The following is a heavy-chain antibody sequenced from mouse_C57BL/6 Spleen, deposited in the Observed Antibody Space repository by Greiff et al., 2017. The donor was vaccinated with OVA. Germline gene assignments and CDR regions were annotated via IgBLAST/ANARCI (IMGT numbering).Heavy chain of an antibody. CDR2: IHPNSGST. V-gene: IGHV1-64*01. CDR3: ARLGSYASILDY. J-gene: IGHJ2*01. D-gene: IGHD1-1*01. CDR1: GYTFTSYW. Sequence: QVQLQQPGAELVKPGASVKLSCKASGYTFTSYWMHWVKQRPGQGLEWIGMIHPNSGSTNYNEKFKSKATLTVDKSSSTAYMQLSSLTSEDSAVYYCARLGSYASILDYWGQGTTLTVSS.